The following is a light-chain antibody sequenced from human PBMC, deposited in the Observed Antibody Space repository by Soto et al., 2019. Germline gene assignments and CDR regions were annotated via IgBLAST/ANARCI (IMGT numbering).Light chain of an antibody. J-gene: IGKJ4*01. V-gene: IGKV1-12*01. CDR1: QSIYKW. CDR3: QQADSFPLS. Sequence: DIQMNQSPSSVSVSIGDRVTISCRASQSIYKWLVWYQQKPGKAPKLLIYAASSLQSGVPSRFSGSRYGTDFTLTISSLQPEDFATYYCQQADSFPLSFGGGTKVHI. CDR2: AAS.